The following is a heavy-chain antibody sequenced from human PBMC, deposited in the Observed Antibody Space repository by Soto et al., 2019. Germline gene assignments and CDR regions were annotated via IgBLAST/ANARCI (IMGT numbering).Heavy chain of an antibody. CDR3: ARDLKRYYDSSGYGYYYYGMDV. CDR2: IIPIFGTA. J-gene: IGHJ6*02. V-gene: IGHV1-69*13. Sequence: SVKVSCKASGVTFSSYAISWVRQAPGQGLEWMGGIIPIFGTANYAQKFQGRVTITADESTSTAYMDLSSLRSEDTAVYYCARDLKRYYDSSGYGYYYYGMDVWGQGTTVTVSS. D-gene: IGHD3-22*01. CDR1: GVTFSSYA.